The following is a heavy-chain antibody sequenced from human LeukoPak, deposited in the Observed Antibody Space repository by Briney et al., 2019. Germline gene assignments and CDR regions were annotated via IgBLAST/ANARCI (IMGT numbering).Heavy chain of an antibody. D-gene: IGHD3-22*01. V-gene: IGHV1-69-2*01. CDR1: GYTFTDYY. CDR2: VDPEDGET. J-gene: IGHJ4*02. CDR3: ATLVTMSL. Sequence: ASVKVSCKVSGYTFTDYYMHWVQHAPGKGLEWMGLVDPEDGETIYAEKFQGRVTITADTSTDTAYMELSSLRSEYPAVYYCATLVTMSLWGQGTLVTVSS.